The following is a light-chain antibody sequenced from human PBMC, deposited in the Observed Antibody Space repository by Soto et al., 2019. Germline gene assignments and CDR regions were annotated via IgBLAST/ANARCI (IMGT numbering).Light chain of an antibody. J-gene: IGLJ1*01. CDR2: DVS. CDR1: SSDVGGHNY. Sequence: QSALTQPASVSGSPGQSITISCTGTSSDVGGHNYVSWYQLHPGKAPKLMIYDVSNRPSGVSNRFSGSKSGNTASLTISGRQAEDEDEDYCCSYTSSGNIWVFGPGTKLTVL. V-gene: IGLV2-14*01. CDR3: CSYTSSGNIWV.